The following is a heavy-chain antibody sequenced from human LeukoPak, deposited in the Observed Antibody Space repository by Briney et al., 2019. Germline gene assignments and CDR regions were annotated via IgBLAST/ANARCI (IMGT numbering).Heavy chain of an antibody. CDR3: ARHKLEGIAARVHYFDY. J-gene: IGHJ4*02. Sequence: SEALSLTCTVSGGSISSSSYYWGWIRQPPGKGLEWIGSIYYSGNTYYNPSPKSRVTISVDTSKNQFSLKLSSVTAADTAAYYCARHKLEGIAARVHYFDYWAREPWSPSPQ. CDR1: GGSISSSSYY. V-gene: IGHV4-39*01. CDR2: IYYSGNT. D-gene: IGHD6-6*01.